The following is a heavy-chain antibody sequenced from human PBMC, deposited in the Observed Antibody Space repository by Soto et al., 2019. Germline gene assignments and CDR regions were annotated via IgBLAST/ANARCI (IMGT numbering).Heavy chain of an antibody. V-gene: IGHV3-21*04. CDR1: GFTFSSHS. J-gene: IGHJ3*02. Sequence: GGSLRLSCAASGFTFSSHSMNWVRQAPGKGLEWVSSITSSSSYINYADSVKGRFTISRDNAKNSLYLQMNSLRAEDTAVYYCARDRVNWNYRTNAFDIWGQGTMVTVSS. D-gene: IGHD1-7*01. CDR3: ARDRVNWNYRTNAFDI. CDR2: ITSSSSYI.